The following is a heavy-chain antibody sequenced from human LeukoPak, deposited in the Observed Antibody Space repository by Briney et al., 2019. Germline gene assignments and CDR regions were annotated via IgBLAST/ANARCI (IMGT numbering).Heavy chain of an antibody. J-gene: IGHJ6*02. Sequence: SETLSLTCAVYGGSFSGYYWSWIRQPPGKGLEWIGEINHSGSTNYNPSLKSRVTISVDTSKNQFSLKLSSVTAADTAVYYCAREELLGAYYYYGMDVWGQGTTVTVSS. D-gene: IGHD1-26*01. V-gene: IGHV4-34*01. CDR1: GGSFSGYY. CDR3: AREELLGAYYYYGMDV. CDR2: INHSGST.